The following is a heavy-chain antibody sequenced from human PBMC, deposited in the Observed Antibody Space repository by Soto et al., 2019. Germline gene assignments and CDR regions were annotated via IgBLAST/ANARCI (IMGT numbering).Heavy chain of an antibody. CDR3: ARDAGYSYGPFDD. V-gene: IGHV3-48*02. J-gene: IGHJ4*02. CDR2: ISSSSSTI. D-gene: IGHD5-18*01. CDR1: GFTFSSYS. Sequence: EVQLVESGGGLVQPGGSLRLSCAASGFTFSSYSMNWVRQAPGKGLEWVSYISSSSSTIYYADSVKGRFTISRDNAKNSLYLKMNSLRDEDTAVYYCARDAGYSYGPFDDWGQGTLVTVSS.